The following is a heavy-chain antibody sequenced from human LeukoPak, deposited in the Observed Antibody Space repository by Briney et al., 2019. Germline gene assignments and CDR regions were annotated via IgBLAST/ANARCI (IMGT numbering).Heavy chain of an antibody. Sequence: SETLSLTCTVSGGSISSYYWSWIRQPAGKGLEWIGRIYTSGSTNYNPSLKSRVTMSVDTSKNQFSLKLSSVTAADTAVYYCARYVDTAMVFDAFDIWGQGTMVTVSS. CDR1: GGSISSYY. D-gene: IGHD5-18*01. CDR3: ARYVDTAMVFDAFDI. J-gene: IGHJ3*02. V-gene: IGHV4-4*07. CDR2: IYTSGST.